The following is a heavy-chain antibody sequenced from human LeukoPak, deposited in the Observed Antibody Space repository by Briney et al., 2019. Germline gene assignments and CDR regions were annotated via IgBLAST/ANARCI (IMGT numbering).Heavy chain of an antibody. CDR2: IVVGSGNT. V-gene: IGHV1-58*01. D-gene: IGHD5-18*01. Sequence: GASVKVSCTASGFTFTSSAVQWVRQARGQRLGWIGWIVVGSGNTNYAQKFQERVTITRDMSTSTAYMELSSLRSEDTAVYYCAAGTLKSGYSYGSDYWGQGTLVTVSS. CDR3: AAGTLKSGYSYGSDY. J-gene: IGHJ4*02. CDR1: GFTFTSSA.